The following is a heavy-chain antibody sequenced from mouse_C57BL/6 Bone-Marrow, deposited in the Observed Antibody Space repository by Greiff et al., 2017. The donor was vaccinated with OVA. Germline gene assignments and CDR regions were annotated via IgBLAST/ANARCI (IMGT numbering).Heavy chain of an antibody. D-gene: IGHD2-4*01. Sequence: EVQVVESGGGLVKPGGSLKLSCAASGFTFSSYAMSWVRQTPEKRLEWVATISDGGSYTYYTDNVKGRFTISRDSAKNNLYLQMSHLKSDDTAMYYCAKIYYDYPWFAYWGQGTLVTVSA. CDR1: GFTFSSYA. CDR3: AKIYYDYPWFAY. V-gene: IGHV5-4*01. J-gene: IGHJ3*01. CDR2: ISDGGSYT.